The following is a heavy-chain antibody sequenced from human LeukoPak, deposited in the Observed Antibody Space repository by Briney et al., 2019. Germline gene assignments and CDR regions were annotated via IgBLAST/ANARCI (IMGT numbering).Heavy chain of an antibody. CDR1: GGSISSYY. J-gene: IGHJ5*02. CDR3: ARHAGYSVSASGFDP. V-gene: IGHV4-59*08. Sequence: SETLSLTCTVSGGSISSYYWSWIRQPPGKGLEWIGYIYYSGSTKYNPSLKSRVTISVDTSKNQFSLKLSSVTAADTAVYYCARHAGYSVSASGFDPWGQGTLVTVSS. D-gene: IGHD1-1*01. CDR2: IYYSGST.